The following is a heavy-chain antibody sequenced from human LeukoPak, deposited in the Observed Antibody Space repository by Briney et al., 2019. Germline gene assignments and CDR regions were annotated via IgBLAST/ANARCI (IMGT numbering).Heavy chain of an antibody. Sequence: GGSLRLSCAASGFTFSSYAMHWVRQAPGKGLEWVAVISYDGSNKYYADSVKGRFTISRDNSKNTLYLQMNSLRAEDTAVYYCARVSVVGYDLFDYWGQGTLVTVSS. CDR3: ARVSVVGYDLFDY. CDR1: GFTFSSYA. CDR2: ISYDGSNK. J-gene: IGHJ4*02. V-gene: IGHV3-30-3*01. D-gene: IGHD5-12*01.